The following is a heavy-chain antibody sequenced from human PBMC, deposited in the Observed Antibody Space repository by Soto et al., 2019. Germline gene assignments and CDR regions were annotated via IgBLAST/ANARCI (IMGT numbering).Heavy chain of an antibody. CDR1: GGSISSGGYY. D-gene: IGHD2-15*01. J-gene: IGHJ6*02. Sequence: QVQLQESGPGLVKPSQTLSLTCTVSGGSISSGGYYWSWIRQHPGKGLEWIGYIYYSGSTYYNPSLKSRVTISVDTSKNQFSLKLISVTAADTAVYYCARQPIVVVVAALYYYGMDVWGQGTTVTVSS. CDR2: IYYSGST. V-gene: IGHV4-31*03. CDR3: ARQPIVVVVAALYYYGMDV.